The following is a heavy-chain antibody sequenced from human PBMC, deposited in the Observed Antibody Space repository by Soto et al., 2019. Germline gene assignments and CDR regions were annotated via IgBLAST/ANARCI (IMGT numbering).Heavy chain of an antibody. CDR3: ARDPSYYGMDV. CDR2: INAGNGNT. V-gene: IGHV1-3*01. Sequence: GTSVKVTCKDSGYTYTSNARHWVRQAPGQRLEWMGWINAGNGNTKYSQKFQGRVTITRDTSASTAYMELSSLRSEDTAVYYCARDPSYYGMDVWGQGTTVTVSS. J-gene: IGHJ6*02. CDR1: GYTYTSNA.